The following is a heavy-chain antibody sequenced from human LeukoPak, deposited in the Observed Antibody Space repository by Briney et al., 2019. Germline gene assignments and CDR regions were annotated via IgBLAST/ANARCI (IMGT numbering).Heavy chain of an antibody. J-gene: IGHJ3*02. CDR3: ARVGVTMVRGVIIPLAFDI. D-gene: IGHD3-10*01. V-gene: IGHV4-4*02. CDR2: IYHSGST. Sequence: SGTLSLTCAVSGGSISSSNWWSWVRQPPGKGLEWIGEIYHSGSTNYNPSLKSRVTISVDKSKNQFSLKLSSVTAADTAVYYCARVGVTMVRGVIIPLAFDIWGQGTMVTVSS. CDR1: GGSISSSNW.